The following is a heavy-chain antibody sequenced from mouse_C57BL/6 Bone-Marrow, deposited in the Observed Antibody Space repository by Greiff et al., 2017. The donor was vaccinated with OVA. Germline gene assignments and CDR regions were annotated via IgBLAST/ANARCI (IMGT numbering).Heavy chain of an antibody. J-gene: IGHJ2*01. Sequence: QVQLKESGAELARPGASVKMSCKASGYTFTSYTIHWVKQRPGQGLEWIGYIDPTNDYTNYNQKFKGKATLTADKSSSTAYMLLSSLTSEDSAVYCCTRGYYVDYWGRGTTLTVSS. CDR3: TRGYYVDY. CDR2: IDPTNDYT. CDR1: GYTFTSYT. V-gene: IGHV1-4*01.